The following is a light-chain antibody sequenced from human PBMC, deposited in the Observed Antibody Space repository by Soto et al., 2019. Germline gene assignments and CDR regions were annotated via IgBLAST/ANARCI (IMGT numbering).Light chain of an antibody. V-gene: IGLV3-21*01. CDR3: QVWDSSSDHWV. CDR2: FDT. J-gene: IGLJ3*02. Sequence: SYELTQSPSVSGAPGKPATITCGGDNIENKSVHWYRQRPGQAPVLVIYFDTDRPSGIPERFSGSNSGDTATLMISRVEARDDADYYCQVWDSSSDHWVFGGGTKVTVL. CDR1: NIENKS.